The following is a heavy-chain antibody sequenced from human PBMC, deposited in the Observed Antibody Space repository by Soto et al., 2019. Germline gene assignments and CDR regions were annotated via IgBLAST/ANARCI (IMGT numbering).Heavy chain of an antibody. CDR3: ARDRDSSSWYSGDAFDI. CDR1: GGSISSYY. J-gene: IGHJ3*02. Sequence: AETLSLTCTVSGGSISSYYWSWIRQPAGKGLEWIGRIYTSGSTNYNPSLKSRVTMSVDTSKNQFSLKLSSVTAADTAVYYCARDRDSSSWYSGDAFDIWGQGTMVTVSS. V-gene: IGHV4-4*07. D-gene: IGHD6-13*01. CDR2: IYTSGST.